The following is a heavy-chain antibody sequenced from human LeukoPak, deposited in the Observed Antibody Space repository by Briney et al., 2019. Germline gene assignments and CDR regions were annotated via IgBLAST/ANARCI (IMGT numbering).Heavy chain of an antibody. J-gene: IGHJ3*02. V-gene: IGHV4-39*07. CDR2: IYYSGST. Sequence: KPSETLSLTCTVSGGSISSSSYYWGWIRQPPGKGLEWIGSIYYSGSTYYNPSLKSRVTISVDTSKNQFSLKLSSVTAADTAVYYCARGDDFWSDPNDAFDIWGQGTMVTVSS. CDR3: ARGDDFWSDPNDAFDI. D-gene: IGHD3-3*01. CDR1: GGSISSSSYY.